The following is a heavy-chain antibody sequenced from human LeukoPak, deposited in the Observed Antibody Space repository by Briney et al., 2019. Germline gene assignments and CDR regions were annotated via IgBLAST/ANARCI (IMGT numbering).Heavy chain of an antibody. J-gene: IGHJ4*02. CDR3: ARVALLADS. D-gene: IGHD3-3*02. V-gene: IGHV3-11*06. Sequence: PGGSLRLSCAASGFXFNDHYINWIRQAPGKGLEWISYISGTSGDIKYADSVKGRFTISRDNAKNSLYLQMNSLRDEDTAIYYCARVALLADSWGQGTLVTVSP. CDR1: GFXFNDHY. CDR2: ISGTSGDI.